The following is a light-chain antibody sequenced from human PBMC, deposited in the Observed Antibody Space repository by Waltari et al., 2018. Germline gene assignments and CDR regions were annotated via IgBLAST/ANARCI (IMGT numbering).Light chain of an antibody. CDR2: ATY. J-gene: IGKJ4*01. V-gene: IGKV1-27*01. CDR1: QDIYNY. Sequence: DIQMTQSPSSLSASVGDRVTITCRASQDIYNYLAWYQQKPGKAPSSLIYATYTLQSGVPSRFSGSGSGTDFTLTISNLQPEDVATYYCQKYNSAPRTFGGGTKVEL. CDR3: QKYNSAPRT.